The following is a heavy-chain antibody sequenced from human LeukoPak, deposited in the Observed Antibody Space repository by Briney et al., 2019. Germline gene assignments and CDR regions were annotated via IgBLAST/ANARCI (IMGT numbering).Heavy chain of an antibody. CDR2: ISSNGGST. CDR1: GFTFSSYA. CDR3: VKDPVAVAGTSY. D-gene: IGHD6-19*01. V-gene: IGHV3-64D*06. J-gene: IGHJ4*02. Sequence: GGSLRLSCSASGFTFSSYAMHWGRQAPGKGLEYVSAISSNGGSTNYADSVKGRFTVSRDNSKNTLYLQMSSLRAEDTAAYYCVKDPVAVAGTSYWGQGTLVTVSS.